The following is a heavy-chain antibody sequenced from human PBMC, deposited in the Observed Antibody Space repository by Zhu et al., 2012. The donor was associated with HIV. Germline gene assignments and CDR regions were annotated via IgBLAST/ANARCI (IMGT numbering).Heavy chain of an antibody. CDR2: IHSTGST. CDR3: AGHSSGDTCRGLCTFDI. CDR1: GGSISSDSNY. Sequence: QVHLQESGPGLVEPSETLSLTCTVSGGSISSDSNYWGWIRQPPGKGLEWIGTIHSTGSTYYNPSLKSRLTIVVDTSKNQFSLTLSSVTAADTAVYYCAGHSSGDTCRGLCTFDIWGQGTMVAVSS. J-gene: IGHJ3*02. V-gene: IGHV4-39*01. D-gene: IGHD2-15*01.